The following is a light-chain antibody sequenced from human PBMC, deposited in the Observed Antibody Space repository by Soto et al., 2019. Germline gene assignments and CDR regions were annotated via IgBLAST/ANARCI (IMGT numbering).Light chain of an antibody. Sequence: IVLTQSPATLSLSPGETATLSCRASQSVSGYIGWYHQKPGQAPRLLIYADSNRATGIPARFSGSGSGTDFTLTISSLEPEDFSVYYCQQRYNWPITFGQGTRLEIK. CDR3: QQRYNWPIT. CDR2: ADS. CDR1: QSVSGY. V-gene: IGKV3-11*01. J-gene: IGKJ5*01.